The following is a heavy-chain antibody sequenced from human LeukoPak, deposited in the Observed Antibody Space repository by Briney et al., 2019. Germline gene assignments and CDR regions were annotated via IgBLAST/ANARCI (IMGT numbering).Heavy chain of an antibody. CDR1: GGTFSSYA. D-gene: IGHD6-6*01. CDR3: ARDVTPYSSSAGLDY. V-gene: IGHV1-69*13. Sequence: SVKVSCKASGGTFSSYAISWVRQAPGQGLEWMGGIIPIFGTANYAQKFQGRVTITADESTSTAYMELSSLRSEDTAAYYCARDVTPYSSSAGLDYWGQGTLVTVSS. CDR2: IIPIFGTA. J-gene: IGHJ4*02.